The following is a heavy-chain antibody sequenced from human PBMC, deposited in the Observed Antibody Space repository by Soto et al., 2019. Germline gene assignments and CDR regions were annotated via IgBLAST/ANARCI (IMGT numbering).Heavy chain of an antibody. J-gene: IGHJ3*02. Sequence: ASVKVSCKASGGTFSSYAISWVRQAPGQGLEWMGGFIPIFGTANYAQKFQGRVTITADESTSTAYMELSSLRSEDTAVYYCATEPPIAAAGTLPGAFDIWGQGTMVTVSS. V-gene: IGHV1-69*13. CDR3: ATEPPIAAAGTLPGAFDI. D-gene: IGHD6-13*01. CDR2: FIPIFGTA. CDR1: GGTFSSYA.